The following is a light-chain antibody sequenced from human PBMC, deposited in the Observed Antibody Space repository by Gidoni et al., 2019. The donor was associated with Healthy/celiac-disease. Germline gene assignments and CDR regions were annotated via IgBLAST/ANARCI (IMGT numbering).Light chain of an antibody. V-gene: IGLV3-1*01. CDR3: QAWDSSTVV. Sequence: YELTQPPSVSVSPGQTASITCSGDKLGDKYSCWYQQKPGQSPVLVIYQDSKRPSGIPERFSGSNSGNTATLTISGTQAMDEADYYCQAWDSSTVVFGGGTKLTVL. CDR2: QDS. CDR1: KLGDKY. J-gene: IGLJ2*01.